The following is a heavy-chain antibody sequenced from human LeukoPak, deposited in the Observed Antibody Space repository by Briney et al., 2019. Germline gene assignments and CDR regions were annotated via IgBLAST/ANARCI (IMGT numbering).Heavy chain of an antibody. V-gene: IGHV4-39*01. D-gene: IGHD3-10*01. CDR3: ARLSFGEHTFDY. Sequence: SETLSLTCTVSGGSISSSSYYWGWIRQPPGKGLEWIESLYYSESTYYHPSLRSRVTLSVDISKSQFTLKLNSVTAADTAVYYCARLSFGEHTFDYWGQGILVTVSS. CDR2: LYYSEST. J-gene: IGHJ4*02. CDR1: GGSISSSSYY.